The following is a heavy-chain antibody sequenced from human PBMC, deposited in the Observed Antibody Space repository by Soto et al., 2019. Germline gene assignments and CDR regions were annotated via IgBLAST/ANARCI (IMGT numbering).Heavy chain of an antibody. D-gene: IGHD5-18*01. V-gene: IGHV5-51*01. Sequence: GESLKISCKGSGYSFTSYWIGWVRQMPGKGLEWMGIIYPGDSDTRYSPSFQGQVTISADKSISTAYLQWSSLRAEDTAVYYCAKVPRTAYYYYGMDVWGQGTTVTVSS. CDR3: AKVPRTAYYYYGMDV. CDR1: GYSFTSYW. CDR2: IYPGDSDT. J-gene: IGHJ6*02.